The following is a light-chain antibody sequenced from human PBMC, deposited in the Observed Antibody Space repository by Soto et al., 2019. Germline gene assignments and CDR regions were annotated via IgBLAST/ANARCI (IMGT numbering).Light chain of an antibody. V-gene: IGKV3D-15*01. J-gene: IGKJ4*01. CDR3: QQYYSWPPLT. CDR1: QSVGLS. CDR2: DAS. Sequence: EVVLTQSPATLSLSPGGRATLSCRASQSVGLSLAWYQQKPGQAPRLLIYDASERASGIPARFSGSGSGTEFTLTISSLQSEDFAVYYCQQYYSWPPLTFGGGTKVDIK.